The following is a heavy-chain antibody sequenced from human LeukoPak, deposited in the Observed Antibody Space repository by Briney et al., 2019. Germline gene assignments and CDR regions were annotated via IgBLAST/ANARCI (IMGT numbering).Heavy chain of an antibody. D-gene: IGHD5-12*01. CDR3: ARRTRYSGYDEVYFDY. V-gene: IGHV1-46*01. CDR1: GYTFTSYY. Sequence: GASVKVSCKASGYTFTSYYMHWVRQAPGQGLEWMGLINPSGGSTSYAQKFQGRVTMTRDTSTSTVYMELSSLRSEDTAVYYCARRTRYSGYDEVYFDYWGQGTLVTVSS. J-gene: IGHJ4*02. CDR2: INPSGGST.